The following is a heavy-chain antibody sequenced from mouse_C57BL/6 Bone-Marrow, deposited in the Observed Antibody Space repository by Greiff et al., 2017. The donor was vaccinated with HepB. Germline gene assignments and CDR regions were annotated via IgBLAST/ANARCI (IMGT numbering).Heavy chain of an antibody. CDR1: GYSFTSYY. V-gene: IGHV1-66*01. D-gene: IGHD1-1*01. J-gene: IGHJ3*01. Sequence: VQVVESGPELVKPGASVKISCKASGYSFTSYYIHWVKQRPGQGLEWIGWIYPGSGNTKYNEKFKGKATLTADTSSSTAYMQLSSLTSEDSAVYYCARSRDYYGSGDFAYWGQGTLVTVSA. CDR3: ARSRDYYGSGDFAY. CDR2: IYPGSGNT.